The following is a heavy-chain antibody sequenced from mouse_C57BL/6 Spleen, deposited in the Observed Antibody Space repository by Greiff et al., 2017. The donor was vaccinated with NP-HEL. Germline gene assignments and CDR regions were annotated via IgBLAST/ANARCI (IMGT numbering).Heavy chain of an antibody. CDR3: ARNRITTADYFDY. CDR1: GYTFTDYY. CDR2: IYPGSGNT. D-gene: IGHD1-2*01. V-gene: IGHV1-76*01. J-gene: IGHJ2*01. Sequence: QVQLQQSGAELVRPGASVKLSCKASGYTFTDYYINWVKQRPGQGLEWIARIYPGSGNTYYNEKFKGKATLTAEKSSSTAYMQLSSLTSEDSAVYFCARNRITTADYFDYWGQGTTLTVSS.